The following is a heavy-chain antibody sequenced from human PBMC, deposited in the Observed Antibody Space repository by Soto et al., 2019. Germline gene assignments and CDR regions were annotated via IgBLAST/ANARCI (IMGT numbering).Heavy chain of an antibody. V-gene: IGHV3-30-3*01. CDR3: ARDNKDGSSSGYYRYYGMDV. J-gene: IGHJ6*02. CDR2: ISYDGSNK. Sequence: QVQLVESGGGVVQPGRSLRLSCAASGFTFSSYAMHWVRQAPGKGLEWVAVISYDGSNKYYADSVKGRFTISRDNSKNTLYLQMNSLRAEDTAVYYCARDNKDGSSSGYYRYYGMDVWGQGTTVTVSS. D-gene: IGHD3-3*01. CDR1: GFTFSSYA.